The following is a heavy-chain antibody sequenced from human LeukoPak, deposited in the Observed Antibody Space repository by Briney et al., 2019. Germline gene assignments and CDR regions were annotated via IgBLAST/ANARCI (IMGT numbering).Heavy chain of an antibody. J-gene: IGHJ3*02. V-gene: IGHV1-24*01. CDR2: FDPEDGET. CDR3: ATVLNDAFDI. Sequence: ASVKVSCKASGYTFTSYGISWVRQAPGKGLEWMGGFDPEDGETIYAQKFQGRVTMTEDTSTDTAYMELSSLRSEDTAVYYCATVLNDAFDIWGQGTMVTVSS. CDR1: GYTFTSYG.